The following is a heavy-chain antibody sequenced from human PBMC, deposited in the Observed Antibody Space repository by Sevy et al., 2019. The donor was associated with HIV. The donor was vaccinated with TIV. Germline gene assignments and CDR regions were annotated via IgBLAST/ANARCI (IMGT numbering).Heavy chain of an antibody. J-gene: IGHJ3*02. Sequence: GGSLRLSCAASGFTFSSYSMNWVRQAPGKGLVWVSSISSSSSYIYYADSVKGRFTISRDNAKNSLYLQMNSLRAEDTAVYYCARDRYYYDSSGRYDAFDIWGQGTMVTVSS. CDR2: ISSSSSYI. D-gene: IGHD3-22*01. CDR3: ARDRYYYDSSGRYDAFDI. CDR1: GFTFSSYS. V-gene: IGHV3-21*01.